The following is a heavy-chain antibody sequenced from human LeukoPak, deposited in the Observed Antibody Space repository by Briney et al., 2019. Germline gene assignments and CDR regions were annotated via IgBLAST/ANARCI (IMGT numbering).Heavy chain of an antibody. CDR1: GFTFSSYR. V-gene: IGHV3-21*01. CDR2: ITSNSSHT. Sequence: GGSLRLSCAASGFTFSSYRMNWVRQAPGKGQEWVSLITSNSSHTYNADSVKGRFTISRDNAKNSLYLEMNSLRVEDTAVYYCARTRDGYNFGPFDCWGQGTLVTVSS. CDR3: ARTRDGYNFGPFDC. J-gene: IGHJ4*02. D-gene: IGHD5-24*01.